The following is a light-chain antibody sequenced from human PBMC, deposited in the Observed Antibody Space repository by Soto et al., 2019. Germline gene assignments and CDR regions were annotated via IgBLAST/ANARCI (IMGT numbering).Light chain of an antibody. CDR3: QQSDSNPRT. V-gene: IGKV1-39*01. CDR2: AAS. Sequence: DIQMTQSPSSLSASVGDRVTITCRASENIARYLNWYQQRPGKAPELLISAASSLQSGVPSRFSGGGSGTDFTLTISSLHPEDFATYYCQQSDSNPRTFGQGTKVEIK. J-gene: IGKJ1*01. CDR1: ENIARY.